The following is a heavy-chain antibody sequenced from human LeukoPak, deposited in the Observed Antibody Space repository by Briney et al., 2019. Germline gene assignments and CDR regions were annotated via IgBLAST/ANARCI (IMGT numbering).Heavy chain of an antibody. CDR1: GYTFTGYY. CDR2: TKPNNGGT. J-gene: IGHJ5*02. CDR3: ARARGDIVVVPAAIWFDP. Sequence: ASVKVSCKASGYTFTGYYMHWVRQAPGQGLEWMGWTKPNNGGTNYAQKFQGRVTMTRDTSISTAYMELSRLRSDDTAVYYCARARGDIVVVPAAIWFDPWGQGTLATVSS. D-gene: IGHD2-2*01. V-gene: IGHV1-2*02.